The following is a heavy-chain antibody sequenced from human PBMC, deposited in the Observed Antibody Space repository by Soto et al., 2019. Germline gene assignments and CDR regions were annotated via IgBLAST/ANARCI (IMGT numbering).Heavy chain of an antibody. CDR1: GFSLISNVRMG. Sequence: SGPTLVNPTETLTLTCTVSGFSLISNVRMGVTWVRQSPGKALEWLAHILSNDEKSYSTSLKSRLTISKDASESQVVLTMTNMDPVDTATYYCARIPLTDHYYGSRGYYYYSYGLDVWGQGTTVTVSS. CDR2: ILSNDEK. J-gene: IGHJ6*02. D-gene: IGHD3-22*01. CDR3: ARIPLTDHYYGSRGYYYYSYGLDV. V-gene: IGHV2-26*01.